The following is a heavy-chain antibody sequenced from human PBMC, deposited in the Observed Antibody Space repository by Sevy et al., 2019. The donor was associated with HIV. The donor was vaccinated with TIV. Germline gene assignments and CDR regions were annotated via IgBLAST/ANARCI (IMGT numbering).Heavy chain of an antibody. V-gene: IGHV3-23*01. Sequence: GESLKISCAASGITFSGYAMNWVRQAPGKGLDWVSTIYGSAGVTYYADSVKGRFTISRDNSKNTLFLQMNNLGAEDTAVYYCAGGCFDSTGSFDAFDIWGRGTLVTVSS. CDR2: IYGSAGVT. CDR3: AGGCFDSTGSFDAFDI. D-gene: IGHD3-22*01. J-gene: IGHJ3*02. CDR1: GITFSGYA.